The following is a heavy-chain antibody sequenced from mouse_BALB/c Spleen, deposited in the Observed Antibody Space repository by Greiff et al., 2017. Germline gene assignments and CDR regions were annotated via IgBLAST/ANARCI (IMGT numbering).Heavy chain of an antibody. D-gene: IGHD1-1*01. CDR1: GYTFTNYW. CDR2: IYPGGGYT. CDR3: ARGDYGSRSDY. V-gene: IGHV1-63*02. Sequence: VQLQESGAELVRPGTSVKISCKASGYTFTNYWLGWVKQRPGHGLEWIGDIYPGGGYTNYNEKFKGKATLTADTSSSTAYMQLSSLTSEDSAVYFCARGDYGSRSDYWGQGTTLTVSS. J-gene: IGHJ2*01.